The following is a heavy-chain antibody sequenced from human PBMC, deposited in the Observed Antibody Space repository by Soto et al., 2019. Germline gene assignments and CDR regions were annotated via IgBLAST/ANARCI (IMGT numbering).Heavy chain of an antibody. CDR2: IQQVGSEK. D-gene: IGHD7-27*01. V-gene: IGHV3-7*01. J-gene: IGHJ6*02. Sequence: EVQLVESGGGLVQPGGSLRLSCAASGFTFNKYWMTWVRQAPGKGLEWVANIQQVGSEKYYVDSVKGRFTISRDNADNSLYLQMNGVRAEDTAVYYCALGRTGLDVWGQGTTVTVSS. CDR1: GFTFNKYW. CDR3: ALGRTGLDV.